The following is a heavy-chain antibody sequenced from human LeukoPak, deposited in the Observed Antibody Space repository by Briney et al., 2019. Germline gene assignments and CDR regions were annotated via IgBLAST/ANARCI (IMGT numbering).Heavy chain of an antibody. Sequence: GAPVTVSCKVSGYTLTELSMHWVRQAPGKGLEWMGGFDPEDGETTYAQKFQGRVTMTEDTSTDTAYMELSSLRSEDTAVYYCATTSIAVADFDYWGQGTLVTVSS. V-gene: IGHV1-24*01. CDR2: FDPEDGET. CDR3: ATTSIAVADFDY. J-gene: IGHJ4*02. D-gene: IGHD6-19*01. CDR1: GYTLTELS.